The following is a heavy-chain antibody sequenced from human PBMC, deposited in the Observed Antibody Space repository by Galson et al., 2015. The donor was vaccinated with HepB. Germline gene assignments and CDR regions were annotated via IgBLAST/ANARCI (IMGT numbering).Heavy chain of an antibody. CDR3: ARDRARIAAAGKVISPVWFDP. Sequence: SVKVSCKASGYTFTSYAMNWVRQAPGQGLEWMGWINTNTGNPTYAQGFTGRFVFSLDTSVSTAYLQISSLKAEDTAVYYCARDRARIAAAGKVISPVWFDPWGQGTLVTVSS. CDR2: INTNTGNP. D-gene: IGHD6-13*01. J-gene: IGHJ5*02. V-gene: IGHV7-4-1*02. CDR1: GYTFTSYA.